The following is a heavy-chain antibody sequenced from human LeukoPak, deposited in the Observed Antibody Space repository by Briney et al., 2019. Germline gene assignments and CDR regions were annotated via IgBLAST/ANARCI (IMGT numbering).Heavy chain of an antibody. J-gene: IGHJ3*02. CDR1: GYTFTSYD. V-gene: IGHV1-8*03. D-gene: IGHD3-22*01. CDR3: ARVIVGSYAFDI. Sequence: ASVKVSCKASGYTFTSYDINWVRQATGQGLEWMGWMNPNSGNTGYAQEFQGRVTITRNTSISTAYMELSSLRSEDTAVYYCARVIVGSYAFDIWGQGTMVTVSS. CDR2: MNPNSGNT.